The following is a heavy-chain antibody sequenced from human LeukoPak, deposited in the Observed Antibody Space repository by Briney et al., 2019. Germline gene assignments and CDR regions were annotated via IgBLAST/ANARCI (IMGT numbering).Heavy chain of an antibody. J-gene: IGHJ4*02. CDR2: ISTTSDTV. CDR3: ARDTYYDFRSGYSY. CDR1: GFSFRTYS. D-gene: IGHD3-3*01. V-gene: IGHV3-48*01. Sequence: GGSLRLSCAASGFSFRTYSINWVRQAPGKGLEWVSYISTTSDTVYYADSVKGRFTISRYNAKSSLYLQMNSLRAEDTAVYYCARDTYYDFRSGYSYWGQGTLVTVSS.